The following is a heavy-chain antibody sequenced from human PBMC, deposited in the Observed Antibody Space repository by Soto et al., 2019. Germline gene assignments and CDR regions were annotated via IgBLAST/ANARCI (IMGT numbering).Heavy chain of an antibody. CDR3: TTRKGDV. CDR2: IKSKADGGAT. Sequence: GGSLRLSCAASGLTFSDAWMNWVRQAPGKGMQWVGRIKSKADGGATDYVAPVRGRFTMSKDDSRNTLYLQMNSLKIEDTAVYYCTTRKGDVWGPGTTVTVSS. V-gene: IGHV3-15*07. J-gene: IGHJ6*02. CDR1: GLTFSDAW.